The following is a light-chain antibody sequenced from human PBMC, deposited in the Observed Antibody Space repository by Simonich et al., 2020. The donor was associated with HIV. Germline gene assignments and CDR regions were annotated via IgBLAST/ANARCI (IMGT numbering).Light chain of an antibody. J-gene: IGKJ2*01. CDR2: GAS. CDR1: QSVSSN. V-gene: IGKV3-15*01. CDR3: QQYNKWPLF. Sequence: EIVMTQSPATLSVSPGERATLSCGASQSVSSNLAWYQQKHGQAPRLLIHGASTRATGIPARFSGRWSGTEFTLTISSMQSEDFAVYYCQQYNKWPLFFGQGTKLEIK.